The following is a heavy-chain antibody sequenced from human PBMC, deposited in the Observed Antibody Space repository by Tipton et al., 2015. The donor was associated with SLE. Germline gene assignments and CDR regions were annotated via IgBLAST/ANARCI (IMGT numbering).Heavy chain of an antibody. V-gene: IGHV3-23*01. CDR1: GFTFNTHG. CDR2: ITDSGDGA. D-gene: IGHD2-8*02. J-gene: IGHJ4*02. CDR3: AAYTGAWFGFEC. Sequence: SLRLSCAASGFTFNTHGMSWLRQAPGKGLEWVSAITDSGDGANYADSVKGRFTMSRDNSKNTVYVQMNSLRAEDTAMYYCAAYTGAWFGFECWGQGALVTVSS.